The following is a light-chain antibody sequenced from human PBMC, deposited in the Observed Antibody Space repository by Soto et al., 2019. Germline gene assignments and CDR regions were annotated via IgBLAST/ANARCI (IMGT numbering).Light chain of an antibody. CDR1: QSISTY. CDR3: QQSFSTKFT. CDR2: GAS. J-gene: IGKJ4*01. Sequence: DIQMTQSPSSLSASIGDRVTISCRASQSISTYLNWYQQKPGKAPKILIYGASSLLSGVPSRFSGSGSETDFTLTISSLKPDDFETYYCQQSFSTKFTFAGGTKVDIK. V-gene: IGKV1-39*01.